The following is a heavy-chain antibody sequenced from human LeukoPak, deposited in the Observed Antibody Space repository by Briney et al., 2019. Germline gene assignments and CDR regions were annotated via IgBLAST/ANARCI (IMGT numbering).Heavy chain of an antibody. CDR3: ARGVGGPGDY. J-gene: IGHJ4*02. D-gene: IGHD4-23*01. CDR1: GGSISTHF. Sequence: PSETLSLTCTVSGGSISTHFWSWVRQPPGKGLEWIGYVYYSGSGSTYYNPSLKSRVTISVDTSKNQFSLKLSSVTAADTAVYYCARGVGGPGDYWGQGTLVTVSS. CDR2: VYYSGSGST. V-gene: IGHV4-59*11.